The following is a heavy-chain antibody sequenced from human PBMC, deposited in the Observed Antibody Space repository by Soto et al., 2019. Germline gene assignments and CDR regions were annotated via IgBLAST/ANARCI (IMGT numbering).Heavy chain of an antibody. V-gene: IGHV1-18*01. CDR3: ARTYCSSTSCYELYFDY. CDR1: GYTFTSYG. CDR2: ISAYNGNT. D-gene: IGHD2-2*01. Sequence: QVQLVQSGAEVKKPGASVKVSCKASGYTFTSYGISWVRQAPGQGLEWMGWISAYNGNTNYAQKLQGRVTMTTDTSTITAYMELRSLRSDDTAVYYCARTYCSSTSCYELYFDYWGQGTLVTVSS. J-gene: IGHJ4*02.